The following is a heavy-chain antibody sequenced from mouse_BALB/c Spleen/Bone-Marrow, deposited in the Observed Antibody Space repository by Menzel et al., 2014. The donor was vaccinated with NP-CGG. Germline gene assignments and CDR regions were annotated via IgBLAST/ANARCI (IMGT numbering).Heavy chain of an antibody. Sequence: VQLQQSGAELVKPGASVKLSCTTSGLNIKDTYIHWVKRRPEQGLDWIGRIDPADDTTIYDPKFQDKATITTDTSSSMAYLQLSSLTSEDAAVYFCSRGTRYYLDYWGQGTTLTVSS. CDR2: IDPADDTT. D-gene: IGHD1-1*01. CDR3: SRGTRYYLDY. J-gene: IGHJ2*01. CDR1: GLNIKDTY. V-gene: IGHV14-3*02.